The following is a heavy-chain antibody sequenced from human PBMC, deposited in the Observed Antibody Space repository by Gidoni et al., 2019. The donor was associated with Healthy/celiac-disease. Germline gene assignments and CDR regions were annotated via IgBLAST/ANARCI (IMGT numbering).Heavy chain of an antibody. J-gene: IGHJ4*02. CDR1: GFTFSSYA. Sequence: EVQLLESGGGLVQPGGSLRLSCAASGFTFSSYAMSWVRQAPGKGLEWVSAISGSGGSTYYADSVKGRFTISRDNSKNTLYLQMNSLRAEDTAVYYCAKESRGQLWFGEFVDYWGQGTLVTVSS. V-gene: IGHV3-23*01. CDR2: ISGSGGST. D-gene: IGHD3-10*01. CDR3: AKESRGQLWFGEFVDY.